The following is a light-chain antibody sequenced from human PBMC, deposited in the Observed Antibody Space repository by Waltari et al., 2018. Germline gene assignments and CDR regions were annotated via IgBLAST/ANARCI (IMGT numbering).Light chain of an antibody. CDR2: LGS. CDR1: QSLLSTNGFNY. V-gene: IGKV2-28*01. J-gene: IGKJ3*01. Sequence: DIVMTQSPLSLPVTPGAPASISCRSSQSLLSTNGFNYLDWYLQKPGQSPQLLIHLGSSRASGVPARCSGSGSGTEFTLKISRVEAEDVGVYYCMQALQSPFTFGPGTTVDIK. CDR3: MQALQSPFT.